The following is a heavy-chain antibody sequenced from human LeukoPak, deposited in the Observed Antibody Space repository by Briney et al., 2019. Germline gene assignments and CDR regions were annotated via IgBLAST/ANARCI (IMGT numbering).Heavy chain of an antibody. D-gene: IGHD6-6*01. V-gene: IGHV1-24*01. J-gene: IGHJ4*02. Sequence: ASVKVSCKVSGYTLTELSMHWVRQAPGKGLEWMGGFDPEDGETIYAQKFQGRVTMTEDTSTDTAYMELSSLRSEDTAVYYCARGLARPGTFDYWGQGTLVTVSS. CDR2: FDPEDGET. CDR3: ARGLARPGTFDY. CDR1: GYTLTELS.